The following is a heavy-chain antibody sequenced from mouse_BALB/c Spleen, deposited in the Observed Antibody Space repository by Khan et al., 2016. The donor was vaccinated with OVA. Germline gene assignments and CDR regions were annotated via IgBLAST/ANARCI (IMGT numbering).Heavy chain of an antibody. Sequence: EVELVESGGGLVKPGGSLKLSCAASGFTFSGYAMSWVRQTLEKSLEWVAEISGGGSNTYYPDTVTGRFTISRDNAKNTLYLEMSSLRSEDTAMYYCARDRYYGSSPDWFAYWGQGTLVTVSA. D-gene: IGHD1-1*01. J-gene: IGHJ3*01. CDR3: ARDRYYGSSPDWFAY. CDR2: ISGGGSNT. V-gene: IGHV5-9-4*01. CDR1: GFTFSGYA.